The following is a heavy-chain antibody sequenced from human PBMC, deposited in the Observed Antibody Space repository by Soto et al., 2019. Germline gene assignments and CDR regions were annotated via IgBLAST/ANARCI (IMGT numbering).Heavy chain of an antibody. V-gene: IGHV1-69*13. CDR1: GGTFSSYA. CDR2: IIPIFGTA. Sequence: ASVKVSCKASGGTFSSYAISWVRQAPGQGLEWMGGIIPIFGTANYAQKFQGRVTITADESTSTAYMELSSLRSEDTAVYYCARDRGGGYSGYDYGYWGQGTLVTVSS. CDR3: ARDRGGGYSGYDYGY. D-gene: IGHD5-12*01. J-gene: IGHJ4*02.